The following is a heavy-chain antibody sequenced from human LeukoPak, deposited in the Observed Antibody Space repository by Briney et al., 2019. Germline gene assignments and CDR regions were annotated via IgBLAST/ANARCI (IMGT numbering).Heavy chain of an antibody. D-gene: IGHD2-2*03. V-gene: IGHV3-7*01. Sequence: GGSLRLSCAAFGFTFKNYWMRWVRQAPGKGLEWVANIKPDGSFEDYVDSVRGRFTISRDNAKNSLFLQMNRLRAEDTAVYYCARIGYSSNSFDYWGQGTLVTVSS. CDR3: ARIGYSSNSFDY. CDR1: GFTFKNYW. CDR2: IKPDGSFE. J-gene: IGHJ4*02.